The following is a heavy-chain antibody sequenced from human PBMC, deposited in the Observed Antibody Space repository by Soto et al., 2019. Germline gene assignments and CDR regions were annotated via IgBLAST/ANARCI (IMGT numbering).Heavy chain of an antibody. CDR3: ARVVGYGDYVS. V-gene: IGHV4-59*01. D-gene: IGHD4-17*01. J-gene: IGHJ5*02. CDR2: IYYSGST. Sequence: QVQLQESGPGLVKPSETLSLTCTVSGGSISSYYWSWIRQPPGKGLEWIGYIYYSGSTNYNPSLKSRVTISVYTSKNQFSLKLSSVTAADTAVYYCARVVGYGDYVSWGQGTLVTVSS. CDR1: GGSISSYY.